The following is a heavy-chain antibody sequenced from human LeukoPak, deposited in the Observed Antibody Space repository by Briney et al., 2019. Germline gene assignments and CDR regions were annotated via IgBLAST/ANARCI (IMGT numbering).Heavy chain of an antibody. J-gene: IGHJ1*01. CDR3: IVFGDSNH. Sequence: GGSLRPSCAASGFTFSSYAMSWVRQAPGKGLEWVSAISNSGGSTYYTDSVKGRFTISRDTSKNTLYLQINSLRVEDTAVYYCIVFGDSNHWGQGTLVTVSS. CDR2: ISNSGGST. V-gene: IGHV3-23*01. CDR1: GFTFSSYA. D-gene: IGHD4-17*01.